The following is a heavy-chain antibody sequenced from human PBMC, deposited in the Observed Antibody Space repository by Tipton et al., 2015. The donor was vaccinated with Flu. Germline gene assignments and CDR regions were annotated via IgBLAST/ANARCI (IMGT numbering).Heavy chain of an antibody. CDR1: GYTFNDYD. Sequence: QVQLVQSGAEVKKPGASVKVSCKTSGYTFNDYDIIWVRRATGQGLEWVGRVSPKSGDTAYAQKFQGRVTINSDTSTSTVYLELRSLKSEDTAVYYCARPGYSSGWYAGALDFWGQGTLVTVSS. CDR3: ARPGYSSGWYAGALDF. V-gene: IGHV1-8*01. J-gene: IGHJ4*02. D-gene: IGHD6-19*01. CDR2: VSPKSGDT.